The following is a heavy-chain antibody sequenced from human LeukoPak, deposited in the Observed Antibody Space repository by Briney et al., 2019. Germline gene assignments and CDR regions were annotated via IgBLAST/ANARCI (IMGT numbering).Heavy chain of an antibody. CDR1: GGSISSGSYY. Sequence: SETLSLTCTVSGGSISSGSYYWSWIRQPAGKGLEWIGRIYTSGSTNYNPSLKSRVTISVDTSKNQFSLKLNSVTAADTAVYYCARENYSRPYYFDYWGQGTLVTVSS. CDR3: ARENYSRPYYFDY. CDR2: IYTSGST. D-gene: IGHD4-11*01. J-gene: IGHJ4*02. V-gene: IGHV4-61*02.